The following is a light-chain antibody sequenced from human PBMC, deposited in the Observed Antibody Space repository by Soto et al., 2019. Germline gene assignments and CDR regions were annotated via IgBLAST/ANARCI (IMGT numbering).Light chain of an antibody. CDR1: SSDVGGYNY. V-gene: IGLV2-14*01. CDR2: DVS. J-gene: IGLJ2*01. Sequence: QSVLTQPASVSGSPGQSITISCTGTSSDVGGYNYVSWYQQHPGKAPKLMIYDVSNRPSGVSNRFSGSKSGNTASLTISGLQAEDEADYYCSSYAGSHVVFGGGTKLTVL. CDR3: SSYAGSHVV.